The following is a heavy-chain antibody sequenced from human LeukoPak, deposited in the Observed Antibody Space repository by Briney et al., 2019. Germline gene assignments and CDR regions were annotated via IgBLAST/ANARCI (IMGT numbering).Heavy chain of an antibody. CDR2: IYYSGST. V-gene: IGHV4-59*01. Sequence: SETLSLTGTVSGGSMSSYYWSWIRQPPGKGLEWIGYIYYSGSTNYNPSLKSRVTISVDTSKNQFSLKLSSVTAADTAVYYCARDRCSGGSCHSDYWGQGTLVTVSS. CDR3: ARDRCSGGSCHSDY. D-gene: IGHD2-15*01. CDR1: GGSMSSYY. J-gene: IGHJ4*02.